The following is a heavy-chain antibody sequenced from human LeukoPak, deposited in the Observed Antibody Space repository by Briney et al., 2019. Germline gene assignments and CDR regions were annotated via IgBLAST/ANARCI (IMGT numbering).Heavy chain of an antibody. V-gene: IGHV4-38-2*01. CDR2: IYHSGST. Sequence: PSETLSLTCAVSAYSISGGYYWGWIRQPPGKGLEWIGSIYHSGSTYYNPSLKSRVTISVDTSKNQFSLKLSSVTAADTAVHYCARDYSNSPYYYYYYLDVWGKGTTVTVSS. CDR3: ARDYSNSPYYYYYYLDV. CDR1: AYSISGGYY. J-gene: IGHJ6*03. D-gene: IGHD4-11*01.